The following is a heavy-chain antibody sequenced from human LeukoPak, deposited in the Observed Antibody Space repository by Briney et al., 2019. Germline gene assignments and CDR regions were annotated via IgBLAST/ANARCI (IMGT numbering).Heavy chain of an antibody. CDR1: GFTFSNFG. D-gene: IGHD5-18*01. Sequence: GGSLRLSCAASGFTFSNFGMHWVRQAPGKGLEWVSSISRSNSYIYYADSVTGRFTISRDNAKNSLYLQMNSLRAEDTAVYYCARRATTDRGYSYGLDYWGQGTLVTVAS. V-gene: IGHV3-21*01. CDR2: ISRSNSYI. J-gene: IGHJ4*02. CDR3: ARRATTDRGYSYGLDY.